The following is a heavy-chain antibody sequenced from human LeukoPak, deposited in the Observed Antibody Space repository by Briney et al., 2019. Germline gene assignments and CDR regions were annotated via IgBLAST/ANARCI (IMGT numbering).Heavy chain of an antibody. J-gene: IGHJ6*02. D-gene: IGHD3-10*01. CDR3: ARALWSGPVYYGMDV. CDR2: ISSTSSYI. Sequence: GGSLRLSCAASRFTFSTYGMSWVRQAPGKGLEWVSSISSTSSYIYYADSMKGRFTISRDNAKNSLYLQMNSLRAEDTAVYYCARALWSGPVYYGMDVWGQGTTVTVSS. V-gene: IGHV3-21*01. CDR1: RFTFSTYG.